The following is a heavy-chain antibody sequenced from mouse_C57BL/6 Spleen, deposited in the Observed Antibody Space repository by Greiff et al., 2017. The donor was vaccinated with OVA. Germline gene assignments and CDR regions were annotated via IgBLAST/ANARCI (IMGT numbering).Heavy chain of an antibody. D-gene: IGHD1-1*01. Sequence: QVQLQQPGAELVRPGSSVKLSCKASGYTFTSYWMDWVKQRPGQGLEWIGNIYPSDSETHYNQKFKDKATLTVDKSSSTAYMQLSSLTSEDSAVYYCAISHYYGSSPFAYWGQGTLVTVSA. J-gene: IGHJ3*01. CDR2: IYPSDSET. CDR1: GYTFTSYW. CDR3: AISHYYGSSPFAY. V-gene: IGHV1-61*01.